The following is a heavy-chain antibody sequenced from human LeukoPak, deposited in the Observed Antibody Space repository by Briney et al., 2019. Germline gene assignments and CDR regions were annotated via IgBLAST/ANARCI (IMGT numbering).Heavy chain of an antibody. Sequence: SETLSLTCTVSGGSISSGDYYWSWIRQPPGKGLEWIGYIYYSGSTYYNPSLKSRVTISVDTSKNQFSLKLSSVTAADTAVFYCARRRSSYGDYGYWGQGTLVTVSS. CDR3: ARRRSSYGDYGY. J-gene: IGHJ4*02. D-gene: IGHD4-17*01. CDR1: GGSISSGDYY. CDR2: IYYSGST. V-gene: IGHV4-30-4*01.